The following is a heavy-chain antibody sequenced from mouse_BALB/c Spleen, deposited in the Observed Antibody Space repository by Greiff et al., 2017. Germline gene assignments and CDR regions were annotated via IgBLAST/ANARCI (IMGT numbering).Heavy chain of an antibody. CDR3: NARPPLLRFYAMDY. J-gene: IGHJ4*01. Sequence: EVQLQQSGAELVRSGASVKLSCTASGFNIKDYYMHWVKQRPEQGLEWIGWIDPENGDTEYAPKFQGKATMTADTSSNTAYLQLSSLTSEDTAVYYCNARPPLLRFYAMDYWGQGTSVTVSS. CDR2: IDPENGDT. V-gene: IGHV14-4*02. CDR1: GFNIKDYY. D-gene: IGHD1-2*01.